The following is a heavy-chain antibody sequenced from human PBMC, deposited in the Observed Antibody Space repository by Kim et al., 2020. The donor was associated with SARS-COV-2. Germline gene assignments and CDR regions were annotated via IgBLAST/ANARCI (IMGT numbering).Heavy chain of an antibody. CDR1: GGTFSSYA. V-gene: IGHV1-69*04. CDR2: IIPILGIA. CDR3: ARDRRVVATPDYYGMDV. Sequence: SVKVSCKASGGTFSSYAISWVRQAPGQGLEWMGRIIPILGIANYAQKFQGRVTITADKSTSTVYMELSSLRSEDTAVYYCARDRRVVATPDYYGMDVWGQGTTVTVSS. J-gene: IGHJ6*02. D-gene: IGHD1-26*01.